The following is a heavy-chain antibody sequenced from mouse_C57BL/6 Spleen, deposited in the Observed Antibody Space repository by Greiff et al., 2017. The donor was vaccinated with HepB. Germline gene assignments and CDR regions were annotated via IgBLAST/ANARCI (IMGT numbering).Heavy chain of an antibody. CDR3: ARSAATVVATD. CDR1: GYAFSSSW. V-gene: IGHV1-82*01. CDR2: IYPGDGDT. D-gene: IGHD1-1*01. Sequence: VQLQQSGPELVKPGASVKISCKASGYAFSSSWMNWVKQRPGKGLEWIGRIYPGDGDTNYNGKFKGKATLTADKSSSTAYMQLSSLTSEDSAVYFCARSAATVVATDWGQGTLVTVSA. J-gene: IGHJ3*01.